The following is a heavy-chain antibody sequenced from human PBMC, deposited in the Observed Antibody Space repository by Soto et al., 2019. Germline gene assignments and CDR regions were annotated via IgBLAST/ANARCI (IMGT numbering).Heavy chain of an antibody. V-gene: IGHV3-30*18. CDR3: AKEVWSGPMDV. CDR1: GFTFSSYG. Sequence: QVQLVESGGGVVQPGRSLRLSCAASGFTFSSYGMHWVRQAPGKGLEWVAVISYDGSNKYYADSVKGRFTISRDNSKNTLYLQMNILRAEGTAVYYCAKEVWSGPMDVWGQGTTVTVSS. D-gene: IGHD3-3*01. CDR2: ISYDGSNK. J-gene: IGHJ6*02.